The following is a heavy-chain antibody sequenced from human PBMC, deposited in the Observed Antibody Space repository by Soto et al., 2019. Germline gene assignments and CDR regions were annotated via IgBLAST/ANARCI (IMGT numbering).Heavy chain of an antibody. CDR1: GYTFTSYY. CDR2: INPSGGST. D-gene: IGHD2-15*01. CDR3: AREDRSGGIPNWFDP. Sequence: GASVKVSCKASGYTFTSYYMHWVRQAPGQGLEWMGIINPSGGSTSYAQKFQGRVTMTRDTSTSTVYMELSSLRSEDTAVYYCAREDRSGGIPNWFDPWGQGTLVTV. J-gene: IGHJ5*02. V-gene: IGHV1-46*01.